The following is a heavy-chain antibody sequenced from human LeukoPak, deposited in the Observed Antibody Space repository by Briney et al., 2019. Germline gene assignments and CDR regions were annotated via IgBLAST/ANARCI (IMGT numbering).Heavy chain of an antibody. CDR3: ARRGEFSSSPFDF. J-gene: IGHJ5*01. CDR2: ISSSGDST. Sequence: PGGSLRLSCAASGFTFSNFAIPWVRQAPGKGLEFVSAISSSGDSTFYANSVKGRFTISRDNSKNTMYLQMGSLRPEDMAVYYCARRGEFSSSPFDFWGQGTLVTVSS. D-gene: IGHD6-6*01. V-gene: IGHV3-64*01. CDR1: GFTFSNFA.